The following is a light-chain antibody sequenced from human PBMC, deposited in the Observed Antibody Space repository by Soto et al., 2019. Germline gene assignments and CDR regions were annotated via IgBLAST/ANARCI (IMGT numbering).Light chain of an antibody. CDR1: QSVSRY. CDR3: QQRSNWPLT. J-gene: IGKJ4*01. V-gene: IGKV3-11*01. Sequence: EIAFTQSPDTLSLSPGESATLSCRASQSVSRYLAWYQQKPGQTPRLLIYDASNRAAGIPARFSGSGSGTDFTLTISSLEPEDFAVYYCQQRSNWPLTFGGGTKVDI. CDR2: DAS.